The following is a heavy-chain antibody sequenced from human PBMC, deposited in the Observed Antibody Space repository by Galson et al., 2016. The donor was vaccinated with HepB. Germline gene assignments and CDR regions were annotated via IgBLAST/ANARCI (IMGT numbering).Heavy chain of an antibody. Sequence: SLRLSCAASGFTFSDLYTFSDLYMDWVRQAPGRGLEWVGRIRSKAKGYTTDYAASAKGRFTISRDDSKNSLFLQMNSLTSEDTAVYYCVASRYYDNGGYAFDAFDIWGQGTKVTVSP. D-gene: IGHD3-22*01. CDR1: GFTFSDLY. V-gene: IGHV3-72*01. J-gene: IGHJ3*02. CDR3: VASRYYDNGGYAFDAFDI. CDR2: IRSKAKGYTT.